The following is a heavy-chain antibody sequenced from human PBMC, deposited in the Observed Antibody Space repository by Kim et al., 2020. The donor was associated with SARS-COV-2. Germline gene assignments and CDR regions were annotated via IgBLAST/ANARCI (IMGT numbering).Heavy chain of an antibody. Sequence: SETLSLTCAVYGGSFSGYNWSWIRQPPGKGLEWIGDVNHSGTVNLNPSLKSRVTISIDTSKNQFSLKLPSVTAADTGFYYCARGRAGVVPAPLLGLGPYYEYFIMDVWGHGTRVTVSS. J-gene: IGHJ6*02. CDR2: VNHSGTV. CDR1: GGSFSGYN. CDR3: ARGRAGVVPAPLLGLGPYYEYFIMDV. D-gene: IGHD2-2*02. V-gene: IGHV4-34*01.